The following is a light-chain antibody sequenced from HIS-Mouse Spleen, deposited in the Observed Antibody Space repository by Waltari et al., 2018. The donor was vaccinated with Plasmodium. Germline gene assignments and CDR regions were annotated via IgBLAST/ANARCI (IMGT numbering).Light chain of an antibody. CDR1: ALPKQY. Sequence: SYELTQPPSVSVSPGQTARIPCSGDALPKQYAYWYQQKPGPAPVHVIYKDSERPSGIAERFSGSSSGTTVTLTISGVQAEDEAEYYCQSADSSGTPNWVFGGGTKLTVL. CDR2: KDS. V-gene: IGLV3-25*03. CDR3: QSADSSGTPNWV. J-gene: IGLJ3*02.